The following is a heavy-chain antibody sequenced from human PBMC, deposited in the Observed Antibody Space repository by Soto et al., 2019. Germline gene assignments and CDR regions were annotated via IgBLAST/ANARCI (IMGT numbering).Heavy chain of an antibody. CDR2: SFYSGST. CDR3: ASMIGDPVLSFAS. CDR1: GGSISSYY. J-gene: IGHJ5*01. Sequence: QVQLQESGPGLVKPSETLSLTCTVSGGSISSYYWSWIRQPPGKGLEWIGFSFYSGSTSYNPSLKSRDTISLDTSEYQFSLKLNSVTAADTAVYYCASMIGDPVLSFASWGQRTLVAVSS. V-gene: IGHV4-59*01. D-gene: IGHD3-10*02.